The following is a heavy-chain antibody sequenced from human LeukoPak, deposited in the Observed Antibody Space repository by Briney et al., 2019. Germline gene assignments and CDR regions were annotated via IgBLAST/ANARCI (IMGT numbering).Heavy chain of an antibody. V-gene: IGHV1-2*02. CDR1: GYTFTGCY. J-gene: IGHJ4*02. CDR3: ARDPSDSSGLDY. Sequence: ASVKVSCKASGYTFTGCYMHWVRQAPGQGLEWMGWINPNSGGTNYAQKFQGRVTMTRDTSISTAYMELSRLRSDDTAVYYCARDPSDSSGLDYWGQGTLVTVSS. D-gene: IGHD6-19*01. CDR2: INPNSGGT.